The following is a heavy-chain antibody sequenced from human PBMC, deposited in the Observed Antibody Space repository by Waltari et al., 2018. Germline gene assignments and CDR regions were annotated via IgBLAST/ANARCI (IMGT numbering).Heavy chain of an antibody. D-gene: IGHD1-26*01. CDR1: EFTFSSYG. CDR3: AKDGGSIPFDY. V-gene: IGHV3-30*18. J-gene: IGHJ4*02. Sequence: QVQLVESGGGVVQPGRSLRLSCAASEFTFSSYGMHWVRQAPGQGLECVAVISYDGSNKYYADSVKGRFTISRYNSKNTLYLQMTSLRAADTAVYYCAKDGGSIPFDYWGQGTLVTVSS. CDR2: ISYDGSNK.